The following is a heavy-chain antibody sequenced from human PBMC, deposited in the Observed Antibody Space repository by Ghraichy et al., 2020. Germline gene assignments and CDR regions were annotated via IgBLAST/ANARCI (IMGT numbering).Heavy chain of an antibody. J-gene: IGHJ5*02. CDR1: GDSINSGAYY. CDR2: VYYTGAT. CDR3: ARSPVPGWFDP. Sequence: SETLSLTCSVSGDSINSGAYYWTWIRQPPGKGLEWIGYVYYTGATYSNPSLRSRLTMSVDTSKNEFALRVFSVTAADTAVYYCARSPVPGWFDPGAREPSSPS. V-gene: IGHV4-39*01.